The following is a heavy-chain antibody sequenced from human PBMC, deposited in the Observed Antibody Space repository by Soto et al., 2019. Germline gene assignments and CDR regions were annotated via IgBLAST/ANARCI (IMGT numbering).Heavy chain of an antibody. V-gene: IGHV3-23*01. CDR1: GFTFSSYA. Sequence: EVQLLESGGGLVQPGGSLRLSCAASGFTFSSYAMSWVRQAAGKGLEWVSTISSSGDSTYYTDSVKGRFTISRDNSTSTLCLQMNSLRAEDTAVYYCAKRYYYDNSGLWDSWGQGTLVTVSS. CDR3: AKRYYYDNSGLWDS. D-gene: IGHD3-22*01. J-gene: IGHJ4*02. CDR2: ISSSGDST.